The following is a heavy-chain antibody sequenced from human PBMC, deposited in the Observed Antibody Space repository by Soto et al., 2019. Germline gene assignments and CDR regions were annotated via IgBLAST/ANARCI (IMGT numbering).Heavy chain of an antibody. CDR3: AKGSHGDIVVVVAARTYYFDY. D-gene: IGHD2-15*01. CDR2: ISGSGGST. V-gene: IGHV3-23*01. J-gene: IGHJ4*02. CDR1: GFTFSSYA. Sequence: GGSLSLSCAASGFTFSSYAMSWVRQAPGKGLEWVSAISGSGGSTYYADSVKGRFTISRDNSKNTLYLQMNSLRAEDTAVYYCAKGSHGDIVVVVAARTYYFDYWGQGTLVTVSS.